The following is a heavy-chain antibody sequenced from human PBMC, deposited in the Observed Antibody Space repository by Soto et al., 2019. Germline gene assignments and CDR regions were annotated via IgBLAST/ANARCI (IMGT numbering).Heavy chain of an antibody. CDR1: GGSISSYY. CDR2: IYYSGST. Sequence: ASETLSLTCTVSGGSISSYYWSWIRQPPGKGLEWIGYIYYSGSTNYNPSLKSRVTISVNTPKNQFSLKLSSVTAADTAVYYCARRYGSSFDYWGQGTPVTVSS. V-gene: IGHV4-59*08. J-gene: IGHJ4*02. D-gene: IGHD3-16*01. CDR3: ARRYGSSFDY.